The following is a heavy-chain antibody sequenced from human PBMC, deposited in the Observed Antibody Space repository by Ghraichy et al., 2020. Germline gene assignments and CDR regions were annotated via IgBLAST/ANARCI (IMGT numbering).Heavy chain of an antibody. CDR3: AKDIGLLPYYYMDV. CDR1: GFTFDDYA. D-gene: IGHD2-15*01. Sequence: GESLNISCAASGFTFDDYAMHWVRQAPGKGLEWVSLISWDGGSTYYADSVKGRFTISRDNSKNSLYLQMNSLRAEDTALYYCAKDIGLLPYYYMDVWGKGTTVTVSS. J-gene: IGHJ6*03. V-gene: IGHV3-43D*04. CDR2: ISWDGGST.